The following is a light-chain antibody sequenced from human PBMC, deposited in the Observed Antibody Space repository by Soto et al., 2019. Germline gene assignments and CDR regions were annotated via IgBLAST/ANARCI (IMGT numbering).Light chain of an antibody. CDR2: EVS. Sequence: QSVLTQPPSASGSPGQSVTISCSGTSSDVGAYNYVSWYQQYPGKAPRLLIYEVSQRPSGVPDRFSGSKSANTASLTVSGLQPEDEADYYCSSYAGTNNLLYVFGTGTKVTVL. V-gene: IGLV2-8*01. J-gene: IGLJ1*01. CDR3: SSYAGTNNLLYV. CDR1: SSDVGAYNY.